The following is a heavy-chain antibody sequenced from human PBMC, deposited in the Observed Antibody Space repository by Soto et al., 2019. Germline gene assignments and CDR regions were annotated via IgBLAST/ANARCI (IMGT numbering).Heavy chain of an antibody. J-gene: IGHJ5*02. CDR3: ARAVRDYSSSWTATGFDP. CDR2: INAGNGNT. Sequence: ASVKVSCKASGYTFTSYAMHWVRQAPGQRLEWMGWINAGNGNTKYSQKFQGRVTITRDTSASTAYMELSSLRSEDTAVYYCARAVRDYSSSWTATGFDPWGQGTLVTVSS. D-gene: IGHD6-13*01. CDR1: GYTFTSYA. V-gene: IGHV1-3*01.